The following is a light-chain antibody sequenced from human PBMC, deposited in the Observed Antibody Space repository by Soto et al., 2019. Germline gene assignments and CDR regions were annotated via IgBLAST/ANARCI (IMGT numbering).Light chain of an antibody. CDR2: GAS. Sequence: EVVMTQSPANLSLSPGAGATLSCWASQPDSDKLAWYQQKPGQAPRLLIYGASARALGIPARFSGSGSGTEFSFTVTSLQSEDFAVYYCQQYDQWPITFGQGTRLEIK. CDR1: QPDSDK. J-gene: IGKJ5*01. V-gene: IGKV3-15*01. CDR3: QQYDQWPIT.